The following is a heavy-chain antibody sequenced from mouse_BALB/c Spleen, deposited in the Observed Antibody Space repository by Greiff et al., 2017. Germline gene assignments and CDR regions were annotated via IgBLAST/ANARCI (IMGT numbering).Heavy chain of an antibody. V-gene: IGHV1-14*01. CDR1: GYTFTSYV. J-gene: IGHJ4*01. D-gene: IGHD2-3*01. Sequence: EVQLQQSGPELVKPGASVKMSCKASGYTFTSYVMHWVKQKPGQGLEWIGYINPYNDGTKYNEKFKGKATLTSDKSSSTAYMELSSLTSEDSAVYYCATYDGYFDYYAMDYWGQGTSVTVSS. CDR2: INPYNDGT. CDR3: ATYDGYFDYYAMDY.